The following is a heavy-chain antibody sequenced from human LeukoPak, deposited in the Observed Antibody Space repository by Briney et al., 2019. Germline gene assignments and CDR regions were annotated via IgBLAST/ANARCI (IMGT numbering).Heavy chain of an antibody. J-gene: IGHJ4*02. Sequence: SETLSLTCAVYGGSFSGYYWRWIRQPPGKGLEWIGEINHSGSTNYNPSLKSRVTISVDTSKNQYSLKLSSVTAANTAVYYCAMPYGGNSFTDYWGQGTLATVSS. D-gene: IGHD4-23*01. CDR3: AMPYGGNSFTDY. V-gene: IGHV4-34*01. CDR2: INHSGST. CDR1: GGSFSGYY.